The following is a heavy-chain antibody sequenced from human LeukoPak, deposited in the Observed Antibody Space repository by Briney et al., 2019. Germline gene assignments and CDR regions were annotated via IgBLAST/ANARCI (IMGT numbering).Heavy chain of an antibody. D-gene: IGHD3-10*01. Sequence: SETLSLTCTVSGCSISSYYWSWIRQPAGKGLEWIGRIYTSGSTNYNPSLKSRVTMSVDTSKNQFSLTLSTVTAADTAVYYCARSSPRWFGESPPKIPFDYWGQGTLVTVSS. CDR1: GCSISSYY. CDR2: IYTSGST. V-gene: IGHV4-4*07. J-gene: IGHJ4*02. CDR3: ARSSPRWFGESPPKIPFDY.